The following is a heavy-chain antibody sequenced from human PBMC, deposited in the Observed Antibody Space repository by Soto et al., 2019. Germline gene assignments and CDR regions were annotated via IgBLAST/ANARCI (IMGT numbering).Heavy chain of an antibody. V-gene: IGHV3-48*03. J-gene: IGHJ6*02. Sequence: GGSLRLSCAASGFTFSSYEMNWVRQAPGKGLEWVSYISSSGSTIYYADSVKGRFTISRDNAKNSLYLQMNSLRAEDTAVYYCDRDLHSDLYGMDVWGQGTTVTVSS. CDR3: DRDLHSDLYGMDV. D-gene: IGHD3-3*01. CDR2: ISSSGSTI. CDR1: GFTFSSYE.